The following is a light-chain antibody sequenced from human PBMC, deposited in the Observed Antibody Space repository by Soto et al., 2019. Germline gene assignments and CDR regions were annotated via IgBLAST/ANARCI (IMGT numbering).Light chain of an antibody. CDR3: QQYGSSPPRT. Sequence: EIVLTQSPGTLSLSPGERATLSCRASQSVSSSYLAWYQQKPGQAPRLLLYDASNRATGIPDRFRGSGSGTDFTLTISSLEPEDFAVYYCQQYGSSPPRTFGQGTKVDIK. CDR1: QSVSSSY. CDR2: DAS. V-gene: IGKV3-20*01. J-gene: IGKJ1*01.